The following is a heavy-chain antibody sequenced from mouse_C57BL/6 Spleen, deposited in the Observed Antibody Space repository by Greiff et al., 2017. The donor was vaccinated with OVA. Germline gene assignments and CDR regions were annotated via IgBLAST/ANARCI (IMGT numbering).Heavy chain of an antibody. CDR2: IYPRSGNT. D-gene: IGHD2-4*01. CDR3: SGDDYGVGY. V-gene: IGHV1-81*01. J-gene: IGHJ4*01. Sequence: QVQLQQSGAELARPGASVKLSCKASGYTFTSYGISWVKQRTGQGLEWIGEIYPRSGNTYYNEKFKGKATLASDKSSSTAYRRRRSLTSEDSAVCFCSGDDYGVGYWGKGTSVTVSA. CDR1: GYTFTSYG.